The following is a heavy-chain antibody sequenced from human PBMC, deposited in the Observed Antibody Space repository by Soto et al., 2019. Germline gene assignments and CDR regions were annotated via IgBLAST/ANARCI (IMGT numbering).Heavy chain of an antibody. J-gene: IGHJ4*02. CDR2: ISVSGNII. D-gene: IGHD2-2*01. CDR3: VGDTMRASAAASLDY. CDR1: GFTFSTYE. Sequence: GGSLRLSCAASGFTFSTYEFNWVRQAPGRGLEWISYISVSGNIIKYAESVKGRFTISRDNAENSLHLHMSNLRVDDTALYFCVGDTMRASAAASLDYWGQGTQVTVSS. V-gene: IGHV3-48*03.